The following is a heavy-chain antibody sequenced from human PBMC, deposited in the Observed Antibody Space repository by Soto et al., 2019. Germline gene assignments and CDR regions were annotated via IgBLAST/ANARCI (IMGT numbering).Heavy chain of an antibody. CDR1: GGSISSGGYS. CDR2: IYHSGST. Sequence: SETLSLTCAVSGGSISSGGYSWSWIRQPPGKGLEWIGYIYHSGSTYYNPSLKSRVTISVDRSKNQFSLKLSSVTAADTAVYYCARAFGDSSGYWFDPCGQRALVTVSS. J-gene: IGHJ5*02. D-gene: IGHD3-22*01. V-gene: IGHV4-30-2*01. CDR3: ARAFGDSSGYWFDP.